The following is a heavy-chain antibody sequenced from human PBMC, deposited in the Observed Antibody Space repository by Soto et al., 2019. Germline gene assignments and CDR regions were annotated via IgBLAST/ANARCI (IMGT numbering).Heavy chain of an antibody. D-gene: IGHD2-21*01. V-gene: IGHV3-53*04. CDR2: IYSGGST. J-gene: IGHJ5*01. Sequence: EVQLVESGGGLVQPGGSLRLSCAASGIIVKSNYMNWVRQAPGKGLEWVSIIYSGGSTYYADSVKGRFTISRHDSKDTLYLQMSSLRSEDTAIYYCARGVFGQPDSWGQGTLVIVSS. CDR3: ARGVFGQPDS. CDR1: GIIVKSNY.